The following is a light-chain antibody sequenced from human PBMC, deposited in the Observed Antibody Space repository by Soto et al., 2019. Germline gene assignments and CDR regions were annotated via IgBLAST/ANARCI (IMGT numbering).Light chain of an antibody. CDR2: LND. CDR1: SCNIGNNY. CDR3: AAWDDSLSGPV. J-gene: IGLJ2*01. V-gene: IGLV1-47*02. Sequence: GLTQAPSTARTPGQKVTISFSGGSCNIGNNYVYWYQQLPGTAPKLLIYLNDQRPSGVPDRFSGFKSGASASLAISGLRSEDEADYHCAAWDDSLSGPVFGGGTKVTVL.